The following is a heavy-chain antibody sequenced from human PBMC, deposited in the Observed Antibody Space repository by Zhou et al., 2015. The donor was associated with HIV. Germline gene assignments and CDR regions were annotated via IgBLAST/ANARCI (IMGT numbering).Heavy chain of an antibody. V-gene: IGHV1-69*12. CDR1: GGTFSNYG. Sequence: QVQLVQSGAEVKKPGSSVKVSCKASGGTFSNYGVSWVRQAPGQGLEWMGGIIPIFGSANYAQRFQGRVTITADESTSTAYMELSSLRSEDTAVYYCARDGAMHYGDYGWFDPWGQGTLVTVSS. D-gene: IGHD4-17*01. CDR2: IIPIFGSA. CDR3: ARDGAMHYGDYGWFDP. J-gene: IGHJ5*02.